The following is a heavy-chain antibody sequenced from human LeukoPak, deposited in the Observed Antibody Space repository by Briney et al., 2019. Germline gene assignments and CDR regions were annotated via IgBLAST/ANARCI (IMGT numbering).Heavy chain of an antibody. V-gene: IGHV3-64D*06. CDR1: GFTFSSYA. J-gene: IGHJ3*02. CDR2: ISSNGGST. Sequence: GGSLRLSCSASGFTFSSYAMHWVRQAPGKGLEYVSAISSNGGSTYYADSVKGRFAISRDNSKNTLYLQMSSLRAEDTAVYYCVNLGSGSYRGINDAFDIWGQGTMVTVSS. D-gene: IGHD3-10*01. CDR3: VNLGSGSYRGINDAFDI.